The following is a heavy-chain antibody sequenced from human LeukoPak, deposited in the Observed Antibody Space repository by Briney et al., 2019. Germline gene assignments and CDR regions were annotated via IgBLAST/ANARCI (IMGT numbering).Heavy chain of an antibody. D-gene: IGHD1-7*01. CDR1: GGSISSGGYY. Sequence: SETLSLTCTVSGGSISSGGYYWSWIRQHPGKGLEWIGYIYYSGSTYYNPSLKSRVTISVDTSKNQFSLKLSSVTAADTAVYYCARVDYNWNSDWFDPWGQGTLVTVSS. V-gene: IGHV4-31*03. CDR2: IYYSGST. CDR3: ARVDYNWNSDWFDP. J-gene: IGHJ5*02.